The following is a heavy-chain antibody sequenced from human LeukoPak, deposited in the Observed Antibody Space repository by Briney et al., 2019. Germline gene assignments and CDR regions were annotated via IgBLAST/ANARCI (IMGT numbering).Heavy chain of an antibody. J-gene: IGHJ4*02. CDR2: VGGTNVDT. D-gene: IGHD2-15*01. V-gene: IGHV3-23*01. CDR3: ATHDTTVVVF. Sequence: GESLRLSCAASGFSFSRNAINWLRQTPGKGLEWVSGVGGTNVDTSHAESVKGRFTISRDNSRNTAYLVMNNLRAEDTAVYYCATHDTTVVVFWGQGTLVTVSS. CDR1: GFSFSRNA.